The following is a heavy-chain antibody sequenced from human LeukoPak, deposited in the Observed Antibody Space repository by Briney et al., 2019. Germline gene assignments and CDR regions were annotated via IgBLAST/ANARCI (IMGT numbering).Heavy chain of an antibody. J-gene: IGHJ1*01. V-gene: IGHV1-2*02. CDR3: ARDTSGTWYYYDSSGYSERWYRH. CDR2: INPNSGGT. D-gene: IGHD3-22*01. Sequence: ASVKVSCKASGYTFTGYYMHWVRQAPGQGLEGMGWINPNSGGTNYAQKFQGRVTMTRDTSISTAYMELSRLRSDDTAVYYCARDTSGTWYYYDSSGYSERWYRHWGQGTLVTVSS. CDR1: GYTFTGYY.